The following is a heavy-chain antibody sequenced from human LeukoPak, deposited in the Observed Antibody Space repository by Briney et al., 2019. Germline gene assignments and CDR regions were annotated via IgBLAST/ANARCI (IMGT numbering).Heavy chain of an antibody. D-gene: IGHD6-25*01. CDR3: ARDAALLPGKYYYYMDV. V-gene: IGHV3-53*01. CDR2: MYSGGSI. J-gene: IGHJ6*03. CDR1: GFIVSDHY. Sequence: GGSLRLSCAASGFIVSDHYMNWVRQAPGKGLEWVSVMYSGGSIYYADSVKGRFTISRDNAKNSMYLQMNSLTAEDTAVYFCARDAALLPGKYYYYMDVWGKGTTVIVSS.